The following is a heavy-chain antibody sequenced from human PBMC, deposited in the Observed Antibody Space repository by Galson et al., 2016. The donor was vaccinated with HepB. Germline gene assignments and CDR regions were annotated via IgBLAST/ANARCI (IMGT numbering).Heavy chain of an antibody. CDR2: IKQDGSEK. CDR3: ARDDVLPYFDWSPLRGDH. D-gene: IGHD3-9*01. Sequence: SLRLSCAASGFTFSQYWMSWVRQGPGKGLEWVANIKQDGSEKHYVDSVKGRFTISRDNVENSLSLQLDSLRTEDTAIYYCARDDVLPYFDWSPLRGDHWGQGTLVTVSS. V-gene: IGHV3-7*01. CDR1: GFTFSQYW. J-gene: IGHJ4*02.